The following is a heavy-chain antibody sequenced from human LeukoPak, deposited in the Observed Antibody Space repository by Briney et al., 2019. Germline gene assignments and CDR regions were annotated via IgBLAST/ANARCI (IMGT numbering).Heavy chain of an antibody. D-gene: IGHD2-2*01. V-gene: IGHV1-18*01. CDR1: GYTFTSYG. CDR2: ISAYNGNT. Sequence: ASVKVSCKASGYTFTSYGISWVRQAPGQGLEWMGWISAYNGNTNYAQKLQGRVTMTTDTSTSTAYMGLRSLRSDDTAVYYCARWGPTGDIVVVPAAMLDFDYWGQGTLVTVSS. CDR3: ARWGPTGDIVVVPAAMLDFDY. J-gene: IGHJ4*02.